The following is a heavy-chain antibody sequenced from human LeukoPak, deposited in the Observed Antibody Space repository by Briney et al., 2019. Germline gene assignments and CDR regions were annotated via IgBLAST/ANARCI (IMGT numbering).Heavy chain of an antibody. J-gene: IGHJ6*02. CDR1: GASISSYY. CDR3: ARGPSKVYYYGMDV. CDR2: IYYSGST. V-gene: IGHV4-59*01. Sequence: SETLSLTCTVSGASISSYYWSWIRQPPGKGLEWIGYIYYSGSTNYNPSLKSRVTISVDTSKNQFPLKLSSVTAADTAVYYCARGPSKVYYYGMDVWGQGTTVTVSS.